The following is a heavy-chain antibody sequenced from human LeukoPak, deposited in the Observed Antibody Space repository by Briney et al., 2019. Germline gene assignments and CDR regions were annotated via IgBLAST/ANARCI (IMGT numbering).Heavy chain of an antibody. J-gene: IGHJ4*02. D-gene: IGHD3-22*01. V-gene: IGHV4-34*01. CDR2: INHSGST. Sequence: PSETLSLTCAVYGGSFSGYYWSWIRQPPGKGLEWIGEINHSGSTNYNPSLKSRVTISVDTSKNQFSLKLSSVTAADTAVYYCAREPGGHYYDSSGYSDYWGQGTLVTVSS. CDR3: AREPGGHYYDSSGYSDY. CDR1: GGSFSGYY.